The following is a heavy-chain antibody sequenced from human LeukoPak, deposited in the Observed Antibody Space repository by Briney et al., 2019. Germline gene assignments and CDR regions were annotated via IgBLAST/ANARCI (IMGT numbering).Heavy chain of an antibody. J-gene: IGHJ4*02. CDR2: IIPIFGTA. V-gene: IGHV1-69*13. D-gene: IGHD6-19*01. Sequence: ASVKVSCKASGGTFSSYAISWVRQAPGQGLEWMGGIIPIFGTANYAQKFQGRVTITADESTSTAYMELRSLRSDDTAVYYCARAVAVAGTSLDYWGQGTLVTVSS. CDR1: GGTFSSYA. CDR3: ARAVAVAGTSLDY.